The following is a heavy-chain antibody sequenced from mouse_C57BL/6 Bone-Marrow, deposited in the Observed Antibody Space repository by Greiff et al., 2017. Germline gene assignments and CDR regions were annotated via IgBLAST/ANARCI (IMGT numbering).Heavy chain of an antibody. CDR3: ATNDYDWFAY. J-gene: IGHJ3*01. D-gene: IGHD2-4*01. CDR2: IDPENCGT. V-gene: IGHV1-23*01. Sequence: QVQLTESGAELVRPGASVKLSCKASGYTFTDYEMHCVKQTPVHGLEWIGAIDPENCGTAYNQKLKGKATLNVTKSSSTAYIDLRSLTSEDSSVYYCATNDYDWFAYWGRGTLVTVSA. CDR1: GYTFTDYE.